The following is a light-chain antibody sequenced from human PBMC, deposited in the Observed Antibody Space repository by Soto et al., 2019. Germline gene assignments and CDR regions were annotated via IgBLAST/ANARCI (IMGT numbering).Light chain of an antibody. V-gene: IGKV2-28*01. Sequence: DIVITQSPLSMRFRAVEAASISCRSSQSLLHSNGFNYLDWYLKKPGQSPQLLIYLGSDRASGVPDRFSGSGSGTDFTLEISRVEAEDVGVYYCMEGLQSRTFGQGTKVDI. CDR3: MEGLQSRT. CDR2: LGS. CDR1: QSLLHSNGFNY. J-gene: IGKJ1*01.